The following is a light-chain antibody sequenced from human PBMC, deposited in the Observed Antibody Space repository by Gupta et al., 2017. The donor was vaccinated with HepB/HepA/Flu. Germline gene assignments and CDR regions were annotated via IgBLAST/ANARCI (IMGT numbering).Light chain of an antibody. CDR3: QQYNNYLFT. Sequence: DIQMTQSPSTLSASVGDRVTITCRDSQSISTWLAWYQQKPGKAPKLLIYKASSLESGVPSKFSGSGSGTEFTLTISSLQPDDFATYYCQQYNNYLFTCGPGTKVDIK. V-gene: IGKV1-5*03. CDR1: QSISTW. CDR2: KAS. J-gene: IGKJ3*01.